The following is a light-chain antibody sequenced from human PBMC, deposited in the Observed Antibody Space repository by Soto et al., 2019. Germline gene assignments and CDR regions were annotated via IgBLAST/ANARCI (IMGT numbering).Light chain of an antibody. Sequence: QSVLTQSPSASGTPGQRVTISCSGSSSNIESNTVNWYQQLPGTAPKHLIYSNDQRPSGVPDRFSGSKSGTSASLAISGLQSEDGADYYCAAGDDSLKGVVFGGGTKLTVL. J-gene: IGLJ2*01. CDR1: SSNIESNT. CDR3: AAGDDSLKGVV. CDR2: SND. V-gene: IGLV1-44*01.